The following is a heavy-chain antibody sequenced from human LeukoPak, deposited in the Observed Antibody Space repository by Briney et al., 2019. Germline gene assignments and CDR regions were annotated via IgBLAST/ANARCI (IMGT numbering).Heavy chain of an antibody. CDR3: ARVKYSSSWARHLDY. CDR2: IKQDGSEK. Sequence: PSETLSLTCAVSGGSISSSNYYWSWIRQPPGKGLEWVANIKQDGSEKYYVDSVKGRFTISRDNAKNSLYLQMNSLRAEDTAVYYCARVKYSSSWARHLDYWGQGALVTVSS. CDR1: GGSISSSNYY. D-gene: IGHD6-13*01. J-gene: IGHJ4*02. V-gene: IGHV3-7*01.